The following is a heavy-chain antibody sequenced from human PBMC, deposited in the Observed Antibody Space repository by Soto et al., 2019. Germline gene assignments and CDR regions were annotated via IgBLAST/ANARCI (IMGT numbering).Heavy chain of an antibody. J-gene: IGHJ5*02. CDR3: AKTPLVGYGYSWFAH. CDR1: GFTFTSYA. Sequence: GGSLRLSCAASGFTFTSYAMTWVRQAPGKGLEWVSGIRATADSPYYADSVKGRFTISKDNSNNILYLQMNNLRAEDTAVYYCAKTPLVGYGYSWFAHWGQGTLVTVSS. D-gene: IGHD3-16*01. V-gene: IGHV3-23*01. CDR2: IRATADSP.